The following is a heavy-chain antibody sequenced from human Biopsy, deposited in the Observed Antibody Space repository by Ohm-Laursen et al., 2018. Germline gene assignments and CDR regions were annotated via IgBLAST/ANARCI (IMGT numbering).Heavy chain of an antibody. D-gene: IGHD2-8*02. Sequence: SLRLSCAASGFTFSRSVMHWVHQAPGKGLMWVSRIHGDGRSATYAEPVKGRFTISRDNAKNTLHLQMNSLRAEDTAVYYCTGDSGGLGDYWGQGTLVTVSS. CDR3: TGDSGGLGDY. V-gene: IGHV3-74*03. CDR1: GFTFSRSV. J-gene: IGHJ4*02. CDR2: IHGDGRSA.